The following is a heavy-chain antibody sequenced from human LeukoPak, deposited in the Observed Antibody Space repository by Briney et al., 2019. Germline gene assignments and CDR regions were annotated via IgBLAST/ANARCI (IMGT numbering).Heavy chain of an antibody. D-gene: IGHD3-16*01. CDR2: IKGIGPTT. CDR3: ARAGELRYMDV. V-gene: IGHV3-11*04. CDR1: GFTFSDYY. Sequence: GGSLRLSCAASGFTFSDYYMSWIRQAPGKGLEWVSTIKGIGPTTYYADSLKGRFTISRDNAKHSLFLQMSSLRADDTAIYYCARAGELRYMDVWGKGTAVTVCS. J-gene: IGHJ6*03.